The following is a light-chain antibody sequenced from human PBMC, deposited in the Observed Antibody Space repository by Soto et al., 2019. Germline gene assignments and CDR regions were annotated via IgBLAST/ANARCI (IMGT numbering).Light chain of an antibody. CDR2: DAS. CDR1: QGISSW. Sequence: DIQMTQSPSSVSASVGDRVTITCRASQGISSWLAWYQQKPEKAPKLVIYDASSLQSGVPSRFSGSGSGTEFTLTISRLKPEDLATYDCQQANRFPLTCGGGTEVEV. V-gene: IGKV1-12*01. CDR3: QQANRFPLT. J-gene: IGKJ4*01.